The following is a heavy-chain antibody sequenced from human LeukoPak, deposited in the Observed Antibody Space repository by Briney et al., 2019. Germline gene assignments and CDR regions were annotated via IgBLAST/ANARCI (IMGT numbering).Heavy chain of an antibody. D-gene: IGHD2-15*01. Sequence: GASVKVSCKASGYTFTGYYMHWVRQAPGQGLEWMGWINPNSGGTNYAQKFQGRVTMTEDTSTDTAYMELSSLRSEDTAVYYCATCSGGSCYAAFDIWGQGTMVTVSS. CDR1: GYTFTGYY. V-gene: IGHV1-2*02. J-gene: IGHJ3*02. CDR2: INPNSGGT. CDR3: ATCSGGSCYAAFDI.